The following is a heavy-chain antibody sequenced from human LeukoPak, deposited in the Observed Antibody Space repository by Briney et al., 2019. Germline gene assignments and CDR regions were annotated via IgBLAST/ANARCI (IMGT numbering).Heavy chain of an antibody. J-gene: IGHJ4*02. CDR1: GGSISSYY. Sequence: SETLSLTCTVSGGSISSYYWSWIRQPPGKGLEWIGYIYYSGSTNYNPSLKSRVTISVDTSKNQFSLKLSSVTAADTAVYYCARLPTVTFFDYWGQGTLVTVSS. D-gene: IGHD4-17*01. CDR2: IYYSGST. CDR3: ARLPTVTFFDY. V-gene: IGHV4-59*08.